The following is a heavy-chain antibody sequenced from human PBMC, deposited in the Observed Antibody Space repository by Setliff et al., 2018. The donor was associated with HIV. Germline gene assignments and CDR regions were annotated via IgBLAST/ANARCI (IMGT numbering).Heavy chain of an antibody. D-gene: IGHD6-13*01. V-gene: IGHV1-69*05. CDR2: IIPMFGTG. CDR1: GGTFSSYG. J-gene: IGHJ6*02. Sequence: GASVKVSCKASGGTFSSYGISWVRQAPGQGLEWMGGIIPMFGTGFYAQKFRDRVTITTDENRSTAYMELNSLRPEDTGVLYCARVGHSSSYHYYGMDVWGQGTTVTVSS. CDR3: ARVGHSSSYHYYGMDV.